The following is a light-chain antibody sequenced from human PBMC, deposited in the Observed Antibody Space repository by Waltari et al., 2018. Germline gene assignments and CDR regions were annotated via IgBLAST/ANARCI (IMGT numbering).Light chain of an antibody. CDR1: QSVSRY. CDR2: AAY. Sequence: EIVLTQSPGTLSLSPGERATLSCRASQSVSRYLAWYQQKPGQAPRLLIYAAYTRATGIPYRVSGSGSGTDFSLTISRLEPEDFAVYFCQHHVRLPATFGQGTKVEIK. V-gene: IGKV3-20*01. CDR3: QHHVRLPAT. J-gene: IGKJ1*01.